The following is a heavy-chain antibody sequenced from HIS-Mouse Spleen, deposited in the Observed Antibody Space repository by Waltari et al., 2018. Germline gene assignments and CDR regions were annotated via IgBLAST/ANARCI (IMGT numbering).Heavy chain of an antibody. V-gene: IGHV4-34*01. CDR2: INHSGST. CDR3: ARRGETMVRGVMCNYYGMDV. Sequence: QVQLQQWGAGLLKPSETLSLTCAVHGGSFSGYYWRWIRQPPGNGLEWIGEINHSGSTNYNPSLKSRVTISVDTSKNQFSLKLSSVTAADTAVYYCARRGETMVRGVMCNYYGMDVWGQGTTVTVSS. D-gene: IGHD3-10*01. J-gene: IGHJ6*02. CDR1: GGSFSGYY.